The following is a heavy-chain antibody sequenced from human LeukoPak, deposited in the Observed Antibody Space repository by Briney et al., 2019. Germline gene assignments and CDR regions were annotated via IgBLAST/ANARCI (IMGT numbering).Heavy chain of an antibody. V-gene: IGHV1-18*01. CDR1: GYTFTSYG. Sequence: ASVKVSCKASGYTFTSYGISWVRQAPGQGLEWMGWISAYNGNTNYAQKLQGRVTMTTDTSTSTAYMELRSLRSDDTAVYYCARGQTDYYGSGSFAGDYWGQGTLVTVSS. CDR3: ARGQTDYYGSGSFAGDY. D-gene: IGHD3-10*01. J-gene: IGHJ4*02. CDR2: ISAYNGNT.